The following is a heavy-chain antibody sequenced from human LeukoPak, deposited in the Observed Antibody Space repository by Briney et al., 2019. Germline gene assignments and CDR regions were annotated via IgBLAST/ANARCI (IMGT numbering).Heavy chain of an antibody. CDR3: ATGPFIVVVTDRFDY. J-gene: IGHJ4*02. CDR2: INPNSGGT. CDR1: GYTFTGYY. V-gene: IGHV1-2*06. D-gene: IGHD2-21*02. Sequence: ASVKVSCKASGYTFTGYYMHWVPQAPGQGLEWMGRINPNSGGTNYAQKFQGRVTMTRDTSISTAYMELSRLRSDDTAVYYCATGPFIVVVTDRFDYWGQGTLVTVSS.